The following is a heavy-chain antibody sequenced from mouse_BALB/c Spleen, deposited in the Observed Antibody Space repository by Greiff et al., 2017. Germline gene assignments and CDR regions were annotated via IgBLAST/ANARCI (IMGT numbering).Heavy chain of an antibody. CDR1: GFSLTSYG. Sequence: QVQLKESGPGLVAPSQSLSITCTVSGFSLTSYGVHWVRQPPGKGLEWLGVIWAGGSTNYNSALMSRLSISKDNSKSQVFLKMNSLQTDDTAMYYGAREYGSGYYYAMDYWGQGTSVTVSS. D-gene: IGHD1-1*01. CDR2: IWAGGST. J-gene: IGHJ4*01. V-gene: IGHV2-9*02. CDR3: AREYGSGYYYAMDY.